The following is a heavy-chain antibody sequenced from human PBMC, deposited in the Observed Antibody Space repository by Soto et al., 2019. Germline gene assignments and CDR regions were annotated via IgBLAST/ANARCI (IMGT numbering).Heavy chain of an antibody. J-gene: IGHJ3*02. D-gene: IGHD6-13*01. CDR1: GYTFTTYG. Sequence: QVQLVQSGAEVKRPGASVKVSCEASGYTFTTYGISCVRQAPGQGLEWMGWISGHNDNTIYAQKIQGRVTLTTDTSTSTAYMELRSLRSDDTAVYYCARDFHQYSSTWFDTFDIWGQGTMVTVSS. CDR3: ARDFHQYSSTWFDTFDI. CDR2: ISGHNDNT. V-gene: IGHV1-18*01.